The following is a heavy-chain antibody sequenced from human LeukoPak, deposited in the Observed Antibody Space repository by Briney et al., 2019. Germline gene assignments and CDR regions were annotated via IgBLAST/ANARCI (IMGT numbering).Heavy chain of an antibody. V-gene: IGHV1-2*05. Sequence: ASVKVSCKASGYTFTGYYMHWVRQAPGQGLEWMGRINPNSGGTNYAQKFQGRVTKTRDTSISTAYMELSRLRSVHTEVYYCARNRGTYYTVFWGQGTMVTVSS. CDR2: INPNSGGT. D-gene: IGHD1-26*01. CDR3: ARNRGTYYTVF. J-gene: IGHJ4*02. CDR1: GYTFTGYY.